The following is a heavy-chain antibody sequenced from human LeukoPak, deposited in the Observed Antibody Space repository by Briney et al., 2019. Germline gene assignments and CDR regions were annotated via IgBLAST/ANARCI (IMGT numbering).Heavy chain of an antibody. J-gene: IGHJ4*02. V-gene: IGHV3-30*03. CDR3: ASSRSSTGHGDY. CDR1: GFTFSSYG. CDR2: ISFDGHT. D-gene: IGHD2-2*01. Sequence: PGRSLRLSCAASGFTFSSYGMHWVRQAPGKGLEWVTVISFDGHTNYADSVKGRFTISRDNSKNTLYLQMNGPRDEDTAVYYCASSRSSTGHGDYWGQGTLVTVSS.